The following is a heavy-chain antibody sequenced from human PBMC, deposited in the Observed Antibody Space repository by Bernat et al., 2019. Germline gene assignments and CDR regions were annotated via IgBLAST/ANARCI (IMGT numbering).Heavy chain of an antibody. V-gene: IGHV3-11*05. CDR1: GFTFSDYY. CDR2: ISSSSSYT. D-gene: IGHD4-17*01. CDR3: AGVYGDMGEYYFDY. Sequence: QVQLVESGGGLVKPGGSLRLSCAASGFTFSDYYMSWIRQAPGKGLEWVSYISSSSSYTNYADSVKGRFTITRDNAKNSLYLHMNSLRAEDTAVYYCAGVYGDMGEYYFDYWGQGTLVTVSS. J-gene: IGHJ4*02.